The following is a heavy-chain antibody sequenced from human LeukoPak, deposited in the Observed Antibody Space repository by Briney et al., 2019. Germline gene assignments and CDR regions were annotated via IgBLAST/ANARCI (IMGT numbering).Heavy chain of an antibody. CDR3: AKDIHPGLDSGASCCFDY. D-gene: IGHD3-22*01. J-gene: IGHJ4*02. Sequence: ASVKVSCTTSDTFSRHGITWVRQAPGQGLEWMGWVSGYNGNTNYAQNVQGRVTMTTDTSTNTAYMELRSLRSDDTAVYYCAKDIHPGLDSGASCCFDYWGQGTPVTVSS. V-gene: IGHV1-18*01. CDR1: DTFSRHG. CDR2: VSGYNGNT.